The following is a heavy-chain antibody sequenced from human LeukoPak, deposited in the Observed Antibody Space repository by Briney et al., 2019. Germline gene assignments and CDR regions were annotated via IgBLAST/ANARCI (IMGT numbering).Heavy chain of an antibody. CDR2: ISSSSSTI. D-gene: IGHD1-26*01. CDR3: ARDWVNSGDY. V-gene: IGHV3-48*04. CDR1: GFTFSSYS. J-gene: IGHJ4*02. Sequence: GGSLRLSCAASGFTFSSYSMNWVRQAPGKGLEWVSYISSSSSTIYYADSVKGRFTISRDNAKNSLYLQMNSLRAEDTAVYYCARDWVNSGDYWGQGTLVTVSS.